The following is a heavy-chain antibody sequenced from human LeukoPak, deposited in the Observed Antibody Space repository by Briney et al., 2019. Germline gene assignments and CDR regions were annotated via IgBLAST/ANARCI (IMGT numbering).Heavy chain of an antibody. J-gene: IGHJ4*02. D-gene: IGHD3-22*01. CDR2: IYPGDSDT. Sequence: GESLKISCKGSGYSFTSYWIGWVRQVPGKGLEWMGIIYPGDSDTRYSPSFQGQVTISADKSISTAYLQWSSLKASDTAMYYCASLYYYDSSGYYPFEYWGQGTLVTVSS. CDR1: GYSFTSYW. V-gene: IGHV5-51*01. CDR3: ASLYYYDSSGYYPFEY.